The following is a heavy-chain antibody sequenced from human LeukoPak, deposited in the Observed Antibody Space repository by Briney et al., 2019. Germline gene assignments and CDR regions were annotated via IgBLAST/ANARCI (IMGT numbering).Heavy chain of an antibody. CDR1: GDSINNYY. Sequence: SETLSLTCTVSGDSINNYYWSWIRKPPGKGLEWIGYIYYSGSTTYNPSLKSRVTIPVDTSKNQFSLKLSSVTAADTAVYYCVRRGYYGSGTYFYSWFDPWGQGTLVTVSS. J-gene: IGHJ5*02. CDR2: IYYSGST. V-gene: IGHV4-59*08. D-gene: IGHD3-10*01. CDR3: VRRGYYGSGTYFYSWFDP.